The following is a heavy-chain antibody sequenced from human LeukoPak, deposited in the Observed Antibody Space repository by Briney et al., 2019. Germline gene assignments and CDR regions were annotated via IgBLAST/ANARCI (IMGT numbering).Heavy chain of an antibody. D-gene: IGHD5-12*01. J-gene: IGHJ4*02. V-gene: IGHV1-46*01. CDR1: GYTFTSYY. CDR3: ARALGYRGYDYGWYYDY. CDR2: INPRGGGT. Sequence: ASVKVSCKASGYTFTSYYIHWVRQAPGQGLEWMGIINPRGGGTRYAQKFQGRVTMTSDTSMTTVYMELSSLRSEDTAVYYCARALGYRGYDYGWYYDYWGQGTLVTVSS.